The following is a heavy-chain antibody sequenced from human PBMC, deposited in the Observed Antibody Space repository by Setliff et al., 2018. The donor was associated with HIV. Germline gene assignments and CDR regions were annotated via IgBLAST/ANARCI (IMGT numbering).Heavy chain of an antibody. D-gene: IGHD4-17*01. CDR1: SGFISSHY. CDR3: ARLWLHFGDDLPRFDP. Sequence: TSETLSLTCTVSSGFISSHYWSWIRQPPGKGLEWIGHIYYSGNANYNPSLKSRVTISVDTSKNQFSLQLTSVTAADTAVYFCARLWLHFGDDLPRFDPWGQGILVTVSS. J-gene: IGHJ5*02. V-gene: IGHV4-59*08. CDR2: IYYSGNA.